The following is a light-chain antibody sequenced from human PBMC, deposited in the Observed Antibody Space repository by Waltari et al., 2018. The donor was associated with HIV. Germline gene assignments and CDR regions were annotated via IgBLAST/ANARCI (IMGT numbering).Light chain of an antibody. CDR1: HSISYSSKNKNY. J-gene: IGKJ1*01. CDR2: WAS. V-gene: IGKV4-1*01. Sequence: DIVMTQSPDSLALSLGESATINCMSSHSISYSSKNKNYLAWYQQKPGQTPKLLIYWASTRHSGVPDRFSGSGSGTDFTLTISSLQSEDVAIYFCQQYYTHPPTFGQGTKVEIK. CDR3: QQYYTHPPT.